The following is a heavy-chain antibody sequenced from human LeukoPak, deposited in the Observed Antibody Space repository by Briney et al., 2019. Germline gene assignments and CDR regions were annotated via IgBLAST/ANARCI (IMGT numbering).Heavy chain of an antibody. J-gene: IGHJ4*02. Sequence: GASVKDSCKASGGTFSSYAISWVRQAPGQGLEWMGGIIPIFGTANYAQKFQGRVTITADESTSTAYMELSSLRSEDTAVYYCGAAGYYYGSSGYHYGGDYWGQGTLVTVSS. D-gene: IGHD3-22*01. CDR2: IIPIFGTA. CDR3: GAAGYYYGSSGYHYGGDY. V-gene: IGHV1-69*13. CDR1: GGTFSSYA.